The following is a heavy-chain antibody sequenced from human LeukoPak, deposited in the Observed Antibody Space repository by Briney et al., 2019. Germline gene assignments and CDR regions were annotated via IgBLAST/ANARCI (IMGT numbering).Heavy chain of an antibody. J-gene: IGHJ6*03. V-gene: IGHV4-34*01. CDR1: GGSFSGYY. Sequence: SETLSLTCAVYGGSFSGYYWSWIRQPPGKGLEWIGEINHSGSTNYNPSLKSRVTISVDTSKNQFSLKLSSVTAADTAVYYCARGYVSYYYYYMDVWGKGTTVTVSS. CDR2: INHSGST. CDR3: ARGYVSYYYYYMDV. D-gene: IGHD3-10*02.